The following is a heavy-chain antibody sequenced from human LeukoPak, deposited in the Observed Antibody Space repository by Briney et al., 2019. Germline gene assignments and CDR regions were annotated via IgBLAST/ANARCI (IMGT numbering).Heavy chain of an antibody. V-gene: IGHV3-11*01. CDR1: GFTFSDYY. D-gene: IGHD3-3*01. CDR2: ISSSGSTI. Sequence: PGGSLRLSCAASGFTFSDYYMSWIRQAPGKGLEWVSYISSSGSTIYYADSVKGRFTISRDNAKNSLYLQMNSLRAGDTAVYYCASGYDFWSGYYNYWGQGTLVTVSS. CDR3: ASGYDFWSGYYNY. J-gene: IGHJ4*02.